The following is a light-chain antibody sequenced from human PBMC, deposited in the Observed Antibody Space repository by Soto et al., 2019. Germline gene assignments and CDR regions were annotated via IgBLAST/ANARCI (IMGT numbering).Light chain of an antibody. CDR1: SSDVGRYNY. V-gene: IGLV2-14*01. Sequence: QSALTQPAAVSGPPGQSITISCTGTSSDVGRYNYVSWYQQHSGKAPKLVIYEVRNRPSGISNRFSASKSGNTASLTISGLQAEDDADYYCTSYTSNTTWVFGGGTKLTVL. CDR2: EVR. CDR3: TSYTSNTTWV. J-gene: IGLJ3*02.